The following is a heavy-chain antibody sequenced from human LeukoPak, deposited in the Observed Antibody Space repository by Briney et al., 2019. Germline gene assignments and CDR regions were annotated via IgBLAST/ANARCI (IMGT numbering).Heavy chain of an antibody. CDR3: ARCLGGRCDYFDY. CDR2: IYTSGTT. V-gene: IGHV4-61*02. J-gene: IGHJ4*02. Sequence: PSQTLSLTCTVSGGSISSGSYYFNWIRQPAGKGLEWIVRIYTSGTTNYNPSLKSRVSITVDTSKNQFSLRLSSVTAADTAVYYCARCLGGRCDYFDYWGQGTLVTVSS. CDR1: GGSISSGSYY. D-gene: IGHD3-16*01.